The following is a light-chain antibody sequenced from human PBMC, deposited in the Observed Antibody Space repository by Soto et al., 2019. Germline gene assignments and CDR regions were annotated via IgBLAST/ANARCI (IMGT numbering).Light chain of an antibody. CDR2: EVS. Sequence: QAVLTQPASVSWSPGDSITTSCTGTSSDVGGYNYVSWYQQHPGKAPKLMIYEVSNRPSGVSNRFSGSKSGNTASLTISGLQAEDEADYYCSSYTSSSNHYVFGTGTKVTVL. CDR3: SSYTSSSNHYV. CDR1: SSDVGGYNY. J-gene: IGLJ1*01. V-gene: IGLV2-14*01.